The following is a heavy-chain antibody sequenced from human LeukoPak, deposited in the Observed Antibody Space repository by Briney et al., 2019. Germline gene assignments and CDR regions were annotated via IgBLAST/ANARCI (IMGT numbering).Heavy chain of an antibody. V-gene: IGHV4-39*01. CDR1: GGSISSSSYY. D-gene: IGHD6-19*01. Sequence: KASETLSLTCTVSGGSISSSSYYWGWIRQPPGKGLEWIGSIYYSGSTYYNPSLKSRVTISVDTSKNQFSLKLSSVTAADTAVYYCARPFSYSSGWYYFDYWGQGTLVTVSS. CDR2: IYYSGST. CDR3: ARPFSYSSGWYYFDY. J-gene: IGHJ4*02.